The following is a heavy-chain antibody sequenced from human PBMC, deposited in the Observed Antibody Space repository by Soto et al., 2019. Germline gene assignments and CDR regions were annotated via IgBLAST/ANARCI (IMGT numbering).Heavy chain of an antibody. V-gene: IGHV4-39*01. CDR2: IYYRGNA. CDR3: ARLEGLATISYYFDF. J-gene: IGHJ4*02. Sequence: QLQLQESGPGLVKPSETLSLTCSVSDDSINSDKYYWGWIRQPPGKGLEWIGSIYYRGNAYYNPSPPTRATISLDKSRSQFSLKLNSVTAADSAVYFCARLEGLATISYYFDFWGPGALVTVSS. D-gene: IGHD3-9*01. CDR1: DDSINSDKYY.